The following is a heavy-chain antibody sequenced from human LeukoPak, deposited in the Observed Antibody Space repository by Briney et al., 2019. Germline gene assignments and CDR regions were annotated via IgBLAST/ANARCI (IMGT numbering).Heavy chain of an antibody. Sequence: ASVNVSCKASGYTFTSYDINWVRQATGQGLEWMGWTNPNSGNTGYAQKFQGRVTLTRNTSISTAYMELSSLRSEDTAVYYCARGRGGPFYNFYGMDVWGQGTTVTVSS. CDR2: TNPNSGNT. V-gene: IGHV1-8*01. CDR3: ARGRGGPFYNFYGMDV. D-gene: IGHD3-16*01. CDR1: GYTFTSYD. J-gene: IGHJ6*02.